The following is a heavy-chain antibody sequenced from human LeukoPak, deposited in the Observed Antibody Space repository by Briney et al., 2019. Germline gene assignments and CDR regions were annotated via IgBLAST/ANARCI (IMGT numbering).Heavy chain of an antibody. CDR2: IYYSGST. CDR1: GGSISSSSYY. J-gene: IGHJ4*02. CDR3: RGYREITMIVVGGYYFDY. D-gene: IGHD3-22*01. Sequence: PSETLSLTCTVSGGSISSSSYYWGWIRQPPGKGLEWIGSIYYSGSTHYNPSLKSRVTISVDTSKNQFSLKLSSVTAADTAVYYCRGYREITMIVVGGYYFDYWGQGTLVTVSS. V-gene: IGHV4-39*01.